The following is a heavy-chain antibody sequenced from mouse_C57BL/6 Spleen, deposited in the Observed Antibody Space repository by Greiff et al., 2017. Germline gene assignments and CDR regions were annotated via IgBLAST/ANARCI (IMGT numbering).Heavy chain of an antibody. CDR3: ARLRNYFDY. J-gene: IGHJ2*01. CDR1: GFTFSDYG. Sequence: EVKVVESGGGLVKPGGSLKLSCAASGFTFSDYGMHWVRQAPEKGLEWVAYISSGSSTIYYADTVKGRFTISRDNAKNTLFLQITSLRSEDTAMYYCARLRNYFDYWGQGTTLTVSS. CDR2: ISSGSSTI. V-gene: IGHV5-17*01.